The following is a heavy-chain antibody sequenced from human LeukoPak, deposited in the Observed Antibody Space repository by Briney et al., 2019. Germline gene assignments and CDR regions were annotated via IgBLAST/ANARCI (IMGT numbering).Heavy chain of an antibody. V-gene: IGHV3-23*01. J-gene: IGHJ3*02. CDR3: ARDPSTGGPWCFWDI. D-gene: IGHD4/OR15-4a*01. Sequence: GGSLRLSCAASGFTLSSYAMSWGRQAPGKGLEWGSAISGSGGSTYFAGSVKGRFTISRDNSKITLYLQMNSLRAEDTAVYYCARDPSTGGPWCFWDIWGQGTMVTVSS. CDR1: GFTLSSYA. CDR2: ISGSGGST.